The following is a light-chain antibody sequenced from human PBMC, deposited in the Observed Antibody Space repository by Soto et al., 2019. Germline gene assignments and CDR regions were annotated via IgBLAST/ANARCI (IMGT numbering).Light chain of an antibody. Sequence: EIVLTHSPWALCFSPTERATLSWMSSQSVSSTYLAWYQQKPGQAPRLLIYGASSRATGIPDRFSGSGSGTDFTLTISRLEPEDFAVYYCQQYGSSPLTFGQGTRLEIK. V-gene: IGKV3-20*01. CDR1: QSVSSTY. J-gene: IGKJ5*01. CDR3: QQYGSSPLT. CDR2: GAS.